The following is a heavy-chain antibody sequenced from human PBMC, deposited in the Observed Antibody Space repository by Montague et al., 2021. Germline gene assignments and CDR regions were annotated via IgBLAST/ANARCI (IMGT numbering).Heavy chain of an antibody. D-gene: IGHD5-12*01. Sequence: PALVKPTQTLTLTCTFSGFSLSTSGVGVGWIRQPPGKALEWLALIYWDDDKRYNPSLKSRLTITKDTSKNQVVLTMTNMDPVDTATYYCAHRQGGYDLWYWGQGALVTVSS. J-gene: IGHJ4*02. CDR2: IYWDDDK. CDR3: AHRQGGYDLWY. V-gene: IGHV2-5*02. CDR1: GFSLSTSGVG.